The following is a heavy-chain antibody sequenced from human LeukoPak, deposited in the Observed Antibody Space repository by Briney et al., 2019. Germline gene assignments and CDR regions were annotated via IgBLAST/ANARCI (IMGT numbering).Heavy chain of an antibody. CDR1: GGTFSSYA. Sequence: ASVKVSCKASGGTFSSYAISWVRQATGQGLEWMGWMNPNSGNTGYAQKFQGRVTMTRNTSISTAYMELSSLRSEDTAVYYCARGFGEWELLSIWGQGTMVTVSS. J-gene: IGHJ3*02. V-gene: IGHV1-8*02. CDR3: ARGFGEWELLSI. D-gene: IGHD1-26*01. CDR2: MNPNSGNT.